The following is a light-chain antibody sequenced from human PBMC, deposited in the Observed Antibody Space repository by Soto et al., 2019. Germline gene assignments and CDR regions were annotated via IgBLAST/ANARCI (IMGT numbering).Light chain of an antibody. CDR1: QSVSNNY. V-gene: IGKV3-20*01. CDR2: GAS. CDR3: QQYGSSGT. J-gene: IGKJ1*01. Sequence: EIVLTQSPGTLSLSPGERATLSCRASQSVSNNYLPWYQQYPGKAPRLLNYGASNRATGIPDRFSGSGSGTDFTLTISRLEPEDFAVYYCQQYGSSGTFGQGTKVDIK.